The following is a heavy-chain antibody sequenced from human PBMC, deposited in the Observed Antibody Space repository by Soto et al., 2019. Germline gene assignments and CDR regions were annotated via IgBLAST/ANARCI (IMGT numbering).Heavy chain of an antibody. CDR1: GGSFISTTYY. J-gene: IGHJ5*02. D-gene: IGHD2-21*01. V-gene: IGHV4-39*01. Sequence: QPQLQESGPGLVKPSETLSLTCTVSGGSFISTTYYWGWIRQPPGKGLEWIGNIYYSGTTSYNPSLKSRVTMSVDTSKNQFSLKLSSVTAADTAVYYCARLDCPTINCYIVGRGFDPWGQGTLVIVSS. CDR3: ARLDCPTINCYIVGRGFDP. CDR2: IYYSGTT.